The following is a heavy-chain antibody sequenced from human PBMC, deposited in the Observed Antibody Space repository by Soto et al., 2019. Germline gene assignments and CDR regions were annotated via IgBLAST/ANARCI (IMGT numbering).Heavy chain of an antibody. V-gene: IGHV1-46*01. CDR1: GYTFTNYY. CDR2: INPSGGST. J-gene: IGHJ6*02. D-gene: IGHD3-16*01. CDR3: ARGDTSRYYYYGMDV. Sequence: GASVKVSCKASGYTFTNYYMHWVRQAPGQGLEWMGVINPSGGSTSSAQKFQDRVTLSRDTSTGTVYMDLSSLRSEDTAVYYCARGDTSRYYYYGMDVWGQGTKVTVSS.